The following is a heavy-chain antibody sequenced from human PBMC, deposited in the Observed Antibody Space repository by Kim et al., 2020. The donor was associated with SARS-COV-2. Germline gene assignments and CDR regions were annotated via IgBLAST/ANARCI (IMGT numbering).Heavy chain of an antibody. D-gene: IGHD2-2*01. CDR1: GFTFSSYG. CDR3: ARDKGDIVVVPAATYAFDI. CDR2: ISYDGSNK. J-gene: IGHJ3*02. Sequence: GGSLRLSCAASGFTFSSYGMHWVRQAPGKGLEWVAVISYDGSNKYYPDSVKGRFTISRDNSKNTLYLQMNSLRAEDTAVYYCARDKGDIVVVPAATYAFDIWGQGTMVTVSS. V-gene: IGHV3-33*05.